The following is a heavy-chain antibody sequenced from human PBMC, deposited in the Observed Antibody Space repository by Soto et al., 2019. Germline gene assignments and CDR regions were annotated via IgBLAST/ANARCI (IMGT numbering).Heavy chain of an antibody. J-gene: IGHJ5*01. CDR1: GDSVSTNSAT. V-gene: IGHV6-1*01. CDR3: ARLIGNSWLDS. Sequence: PSQTLSLTCPISGDSVSTNSATWDWIRHSPSRGLEWLGRTYYRSKWFNDYAVSVKGRISINPDTSNNQFSLQLNSVTPDDTAVYYCARLIGNSWLDSWGQGTLVTVSS. D-gene: IGHD2-8*01. CDR2: TYYRSKWFN.